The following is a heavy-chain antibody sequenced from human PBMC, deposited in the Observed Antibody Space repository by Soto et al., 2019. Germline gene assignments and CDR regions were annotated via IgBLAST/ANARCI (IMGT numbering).Heavy chain of an antibody. D-gene: IGHD3-16*01. V-gene: IGHV3-15*07. J-gene: IGHJ4*02. CDR2: IKSSTDGGTA. CDR3: TSFCHLRGRLFDY. Sequence: EVQLVESGGGFVESGGSLRLSCAASGFSFKDAWMTWVRQAPGKGLEWVGRIKSSTDGGTADYGAAVKGRFTMSRDDSKDTLYLHMDGLKREDTGVYYCTSFCHLRGRLFDYWGPGPQVNVSS. CDR1: GFSFKDAW.